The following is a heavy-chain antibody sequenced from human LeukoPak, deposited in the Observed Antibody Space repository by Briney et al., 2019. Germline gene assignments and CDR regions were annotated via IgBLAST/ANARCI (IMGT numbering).Heavy chain of an antibody. J-gene: IGHJ4*02. CDR2: IASEGRST. D-gene: IGHD4-23*01. CDR1: GFTFSSYW. CDR3: ARGRPHGNDY. Sequence: GGSLRLSCAASGFTFSSYWMNWVRQAPGRGMVWVSRIASEGRSTTYADSVKGRFSISRDNAKNTLYLQMNSLRVEDTAVYYCARGRPHGNDYWGQGTLVTVSS. V-gene: IGHV3-74*01.